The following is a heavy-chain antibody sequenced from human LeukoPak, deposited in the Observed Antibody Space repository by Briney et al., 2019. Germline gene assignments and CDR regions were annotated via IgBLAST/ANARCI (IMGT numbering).Heavy chain of an antibody. D-gene: IGHD3-10*01. Sequence: GASVTVSFTASGYTFTIYYMHWVRQAPGQGLEWMGIINPSGGSTSYAQKFQGRVTMTRDTSTSTVYMELSSLRSEDTAVYYCARVVRISRGFYFDYWGQGTLVTVSS. CDR3: ARVVRISRGFYFDY. J-gene: IGHJ4*02. V-gene: IGHV1-46*01. CDR2: INPSGGST. CDR1: GYTFTIYY.